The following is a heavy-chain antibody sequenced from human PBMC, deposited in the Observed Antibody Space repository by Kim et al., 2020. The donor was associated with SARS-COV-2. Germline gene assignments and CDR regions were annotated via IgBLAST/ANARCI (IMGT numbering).Heavy chain of an antibody. Sequence: YTTYAPSVKGRFTVSRDESKNSLFLQMNSLQSEDTAVYFCARDTAAAMDVWGQGTTVTVSS. J-gene: IGHJ6*02. CDR2: YTT. V-gene: IGHV3-72*01. D-gene: IGHD6-25*01. CDR3: ARDTAAAMDV.